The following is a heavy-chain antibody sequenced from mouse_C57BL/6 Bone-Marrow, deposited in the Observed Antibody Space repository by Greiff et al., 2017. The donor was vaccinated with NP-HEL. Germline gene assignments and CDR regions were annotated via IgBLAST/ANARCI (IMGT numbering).Heavy chain of an antibody. CDR3: ARDYDYDVDY. D-gene: IGHD2-4*01. CDR1: GYTFTDYY. V-gene: IGHV1-26*01. CDR2: INPNNGGT. Sequence: EVQLQQSGPELVKPGASVKISCKASGYTFTDYYMNWVKQSHGKSLEWIGDINPNNGGTSYNQKLKGKATLTVDKSSSTAYMELRSLTSEDSAVDYCARDYDYDVDYWGQGTTLTVSS. J-gene: IGHJ2*01.